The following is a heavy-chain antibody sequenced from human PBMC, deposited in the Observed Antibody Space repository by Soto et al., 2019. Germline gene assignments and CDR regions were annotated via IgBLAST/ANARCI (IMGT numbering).Heavy chain of an antibody. CDR3: AKHESDWHEHFDY. Sequence: QVQLVESGGGVVQPGRSLRLSCAASGFSFSSYGMHWVRQAPGKGLEWVAMISYDGTDEYYADSVKGRFTISRDNSKNAVYLQMNSLSAEDTAVYYCAKHESDWHEHFDYWGQGTLVTVSS. D-gene: IGHD1-1*01. V-gene: IGHV3-30*18. CDR1: GFSFSSYG. J-gene: IGHJ4*02. CDR2: ISYDGTDE.